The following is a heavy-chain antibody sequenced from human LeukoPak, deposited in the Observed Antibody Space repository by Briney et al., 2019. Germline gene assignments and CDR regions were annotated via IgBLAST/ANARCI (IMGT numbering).Heavy chain of an antibody. CDR3: AGGYSYDDDAFDI. V-gene: IGHV4-4*09. J-gene: IGHJ3*02. Sequence: SETLSLTCTVSGGSISSYYWSWIRQPPGKGLEWIGYIYTCGSTNYNPSLKSRVTISVDTSKNQFSLKLSSVTAADTAVYYCAGGYSYDDDAFDIWGQGTMVTVSS. CDR1: GGSISSYY. D-gene: IGHD5-18*01. CDR2: IYTCGST.